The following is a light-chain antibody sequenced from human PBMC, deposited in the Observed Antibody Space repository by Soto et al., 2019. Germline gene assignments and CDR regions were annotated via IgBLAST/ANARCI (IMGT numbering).Light chain of an antibody. Sequence: EIVLTQSPCTLSLSPLEIATLSSKHSQSVTSSYLAWWQQKPGQAPRLLIYGASSRATGIPDRFSGSGSGTDFTLTISRLEPEDFAVYFCQQYGSSPTTFGQGTKVDIK. CDR2: GAS. J-gene: IGKJ1*01. CDR1: QSVTSSY. V-gene: IGKV3-20*01. CDR3: QQYGSSPTT.